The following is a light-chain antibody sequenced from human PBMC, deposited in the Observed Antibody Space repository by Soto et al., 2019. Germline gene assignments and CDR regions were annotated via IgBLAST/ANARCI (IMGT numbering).Light chain of an antibody. J-gene: IGKJ4*01. CDR3: QQYDNLT. CDR2: EAS. Sequence: DLQMTQSPSSLSASVGDRVTITCQASQDISNYLNWYQQKPGKAPKLLIYEASNLETGVPSRFSGSGSGTDFTFTISSLQPEDIATYYCQQYDNLTFGGGTKVEIK. V-gene: IGKV1-33*01. CDR1: QDISNY.